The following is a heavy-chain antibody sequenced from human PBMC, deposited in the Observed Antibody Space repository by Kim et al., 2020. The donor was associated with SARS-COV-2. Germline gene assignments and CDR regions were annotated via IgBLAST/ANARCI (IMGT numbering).Heavy chain of an antibody. CDR1: GFTVSSNY. CDR2: IYSGGST. J-gene: IGHJ2*01. CDR3: ARGIAVAGTSEWYFDL. V-gene: IGHV3-53*01. Sequence: GGSLRLSCAASGFTVSSNYMSWVRQAPGKGLEWVSVIYSGGSTYYADSVKGQFTISRDNSKNTLYLQMNSLRAEDTAVYYCARGIAVAGTSEWYFDLWGRGTLVTVSS. D-gene: IGHD6-19*01.